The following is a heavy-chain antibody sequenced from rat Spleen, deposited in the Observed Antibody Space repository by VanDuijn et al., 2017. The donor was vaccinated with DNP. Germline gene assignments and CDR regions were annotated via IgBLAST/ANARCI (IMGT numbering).Heavy chain of an antibody. CDR2: ITSCRGST. D-gene: IGHD1-12*02. V-gene: IGHV5-31*01. CDR1: GFTFNYYW. Sequence: EVQLVESGGDLVQPGRSLKLSCVASGFTFNYYWMTWVRQAPGRGLEWIASITSCRGSTSYPDSVKGRFTVSRDDVKNTLYLQMNSLRSEDTATYYCTRVGDYHDGGDGDVLDAWGQGTSVTVSS. J-gene: IGHJ4*01. CDR3: TRVGDYHDGGDGDVLDA.